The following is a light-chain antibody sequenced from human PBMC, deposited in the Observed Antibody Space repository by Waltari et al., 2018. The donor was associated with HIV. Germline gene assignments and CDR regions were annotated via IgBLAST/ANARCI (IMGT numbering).Light chain of an antibody. Sequence: ETVLTQSPPTLSLSPGERATLSCRASQNVRNHLAWYQQKPGQSPRLLIYDTSNRATGIPARFSGRGSATDFTLTISSLEPEDFAVYYCQQRTNWPPTFGQGTKVEIK. CDR1: QNVRNH. CDR2: DTS. CDR3: QQRTNWPPT. J-gene: IGKJ1*01. V-gene: IGKV3-11*01.